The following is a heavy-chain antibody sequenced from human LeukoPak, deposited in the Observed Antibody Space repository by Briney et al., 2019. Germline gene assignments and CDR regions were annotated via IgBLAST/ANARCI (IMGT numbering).Heavy chain of an antibody. V-gene: IGHV3-9*01. CDR3: GKLKWDLISIGAFDL. D-gene: IGHD1-26*01. Sequence: PGGSLRLSCAASGFTFDDYAMHWVRQAPGKGLEWVSGISWNSDNIGYADSVKGRFTISRDNAKNSLYLQMNSLRTEDTALYYCGKLKWDLISIGAFDLWGQGTMVTVSS. J-gene: IGHJ3*01. CDR2: ISWNSDNI. CDR1: GFTFDDYA.